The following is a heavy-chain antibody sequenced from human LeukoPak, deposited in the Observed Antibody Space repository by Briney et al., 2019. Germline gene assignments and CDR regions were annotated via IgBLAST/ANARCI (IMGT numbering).Heavy chain of an antibody. D-gene: IGHD1-20*01. CDR1: GYTLARYE. Sequence: ASVKVSCKASGYTLARYEINWVRQATGQGPEWMGWINPNSGSTGYAQNFQGRVTMTTDTSTSTAYMELRSLRSDDTAVYYCARDPLTGTNWFDPWGQGTLVTVSS. CDR3: ARDPLTGTNWFDP. J-gene: IGHJ5*02. CDR2: INPNSGST. V-gene: IGHV1-8*01.